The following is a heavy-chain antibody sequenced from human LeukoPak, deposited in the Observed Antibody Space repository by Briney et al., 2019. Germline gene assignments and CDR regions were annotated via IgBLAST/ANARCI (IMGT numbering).Heavy chain of an antibody. CDR3: ARASRGSAMVENDY. D-gene: IGHD5-18*01. CDR2: INPNSGGT. V-gene: IGHV1-2*02. Sequence: ASVKVSCKASGYTFTRYYMHWVRQAPGQGLEWMGWINPNSGGTNYAQKFQGRVTMTRDTSISTAYMELSGLRSDDTAVYYCARASRGSAMVENDYWGQGTLVTVSS. CDR1: GYTFTRYY. J-gene: IGHJ4*02.